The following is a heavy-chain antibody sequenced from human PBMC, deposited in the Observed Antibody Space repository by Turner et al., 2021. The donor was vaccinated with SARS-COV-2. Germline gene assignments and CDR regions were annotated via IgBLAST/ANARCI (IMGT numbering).Heavy chain of an antibody. Sequence: QVQLVQSGAEVKKPGASVKVSCKASGYTFTSYYMHWVRQAPGQGLEWMGLINPSAGSTSYAQKFQGRVTMTRDTSTSTVYMELNRLRSDDTAVYYCARGDGGFDFDSWFDPWGQGTLVIVSS. J-gene: IGHJ5*02. V-gene: IGHV1-46*01. CDR3: ARGDGGFDFDSWFDP. D-gene: IGHD5-12*01. CDR2: INPSAGST. CDR1: GYTFTSYY.